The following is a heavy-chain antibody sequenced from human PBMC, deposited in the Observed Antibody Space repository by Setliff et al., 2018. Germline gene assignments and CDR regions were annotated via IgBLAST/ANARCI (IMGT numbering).Heavy chain of an antibody. V-gene: IGHV3-33*01. Sequence: RLSCAASGFTLSTYGMHWVRQAPGKGLEWVAVLWYDGNRQYYGDSVKGRFTISRDNSKNILYLQMNSLTAEDTALYYCARTPATDWYFDLWGRGTLVTVSS. CDR2: LWYDGNRQ. CDR1: GFTLSTYG. CDR3: ARTPATDWYFDL. D-gene: IGHD2-2*01. J-gene: IGHJ2*01.